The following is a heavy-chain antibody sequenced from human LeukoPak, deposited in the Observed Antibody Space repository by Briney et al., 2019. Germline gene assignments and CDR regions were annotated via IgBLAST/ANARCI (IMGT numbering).Heavy chain of an antibody. CDR3: ARTPHYDSTYFDY. V-gene: IGHV3-66*01. CDR1: GFTVSTNY. Sequence: GGSLRLSCAASGFTVSTNYMNRVRQAPGKGLEWVSVIYPDGRTYYADSVRGRLTISRDNSKNTLYLQMNSLRAEDTAVYYCARTPHYDSTYFDYWGQGTLVIVSS. CDR2: IYPDGRT. J-gene: IGHJ4*02. D-gene: IGHD3-22*01.